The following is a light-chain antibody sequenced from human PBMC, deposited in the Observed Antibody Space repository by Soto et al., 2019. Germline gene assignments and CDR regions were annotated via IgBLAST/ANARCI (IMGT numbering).Light chain of an antibody. Sequence: DIQMTQSPSSLSASVVDRVTITCRASQTISTYLNWYQQKPGKAPRLLIYDATSLLSGVPSRFSGSGSGTDFTLTIASLQPEDFSTYYCQQRCSTPYTFGQWTKVES. CDR2: DAT. J-gene: IGKJ2*01. CDR1: QTISTY. V-gene: IGKV1-39*01. CDR3: QQRCSTPYT.